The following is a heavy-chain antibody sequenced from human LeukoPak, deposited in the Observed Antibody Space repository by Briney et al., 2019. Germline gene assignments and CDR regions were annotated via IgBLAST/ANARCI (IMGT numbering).Heavy chain of an antibody. V-gene: IGHV3-21*01. J-gene: IGHJ4*02. Sequence: GGSLRLSCAASGFTFSSYSMNWVRQAPGKGLEWVSSISSSSSYVYYADSVKGRVTISRDNAKNSLYLQMNSLRAEDTAVYYCARLREYCSDGNCYFYFDYWGQGTLVTVSS. D-gene: IGHD2-15*01. CDR3: ARLREYCSDGNCYFYFDY. CDR1: GFTFSSYS. CDR2: ISSSSSYV.